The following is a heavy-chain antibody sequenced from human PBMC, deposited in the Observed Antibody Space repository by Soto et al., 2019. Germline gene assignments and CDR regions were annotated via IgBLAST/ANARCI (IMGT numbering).Heavy chain of an antibody. CDR3: ARESFSGTYRFDS. Sequence: QVQLQESGPGLVRPSETLSLTCTVSGDSLSTYYWSWIRQPAGERLEWIGRIHDTGRTNYNPSLKSRVTMSEDTSKNQFSLRVNSVTAADTAVYYCARESFSGTYRFDSWGQGPLVTVSS. V-gene: IGHV4-4*07. D-gene: IGHD3-10*01. CDR1: GDSLSTYY. J-gene: IGHJ4*02. CDR2: IHDTGRT.